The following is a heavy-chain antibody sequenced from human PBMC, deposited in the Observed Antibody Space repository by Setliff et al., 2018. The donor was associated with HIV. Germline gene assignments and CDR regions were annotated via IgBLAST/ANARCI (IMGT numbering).Heavy chain of an antibody. CDR1: GYSMSSGYY. CDR2: VYHTGST. J-gene: IGHJ4*02. V-gene: IGHV4-38-2*01. Sequence: PSETLSLTCGVSGYSMSSGYYWGWIRQPPGKGLEWIGNVYHTGSTYYNPSLKSRVTISVDTSKNQFSLKLSSVTAADTAVYYCARGLTYYDVLTGFDYWGQGTLVTVSS. CDR3: ARGLTYYDVLTGFDY. D-gene: IGHD3-9*01.